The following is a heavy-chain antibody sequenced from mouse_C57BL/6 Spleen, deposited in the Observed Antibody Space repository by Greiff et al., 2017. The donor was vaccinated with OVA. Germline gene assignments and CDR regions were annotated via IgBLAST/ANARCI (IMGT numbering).Heavy chain of an antibody. CDR1: GYTFTSYW. Sequence: QVQLQQPGAELVRPGSSVKLSCKASGYTFTSYWMHWVKQRPIQGLEWIGNIDPSDSETHYNQKFKDKATLTVDKSSSTAYMQLSSLTAEDSAVYYCARGGGSGDYWGQGTTLTVSS. D-gene: IGHD1-1*02. CDR3: ARGGGSGDY. CDR2: IDPSDSET. V-gene: IGHV1-52*01. J-gene: IGHJ2*01.